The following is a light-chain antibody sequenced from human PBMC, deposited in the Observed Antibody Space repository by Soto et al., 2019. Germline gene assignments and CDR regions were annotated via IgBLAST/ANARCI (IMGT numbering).Light chain of an antibody. J-gene: IGKJ1*01. V-gene: IGKV3-20*01. CDR2: GAS. Sequence: EVVLTQSPVTLSLSPGERATLSFSSSQSVSGNFLAWDQEKPGQAPRLLIYGASSRATGIPDRFSGSGSGTDFTLTISRLEPEDFAVYYCQQYRMSPNTFGQGTKVDIK. CDR1: QSVSGNF. CDR3: QQYRMSPNT.